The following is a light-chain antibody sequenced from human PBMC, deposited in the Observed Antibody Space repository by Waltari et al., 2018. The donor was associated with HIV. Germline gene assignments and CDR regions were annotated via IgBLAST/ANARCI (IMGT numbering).Light chain of an antibody. Sequence: QAGLTQPPSVSKDLRQTATLTCTGNSNNVGNQGAAWLQQRQGNPPKLLSYRNNNRPSGISERLPASRSGNTASLTMTGLQPEDEADYYCSACDSSLSAWVFGGGTKLTVL. J-gene: IGLJ3*02. V-gene: IGLV10-54*01. CDR2: RNN. CDR3: SACDSSLSAWV. CDR1: SNNVGNQG.